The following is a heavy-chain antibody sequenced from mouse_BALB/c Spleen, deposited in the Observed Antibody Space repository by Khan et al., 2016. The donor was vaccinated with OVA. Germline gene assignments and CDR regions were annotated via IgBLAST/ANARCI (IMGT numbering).Heavy chain of an antibody. Sequence: QVQLKESGPELVRPGVSVKISCKGSGYTFTDYAVHWMKQSHAKSLEWIGIISTYSGNTNYNQKFKGKATMTVDKSSSTAYMALARLTSEDSHICYCARPAYDGYYDYWGQGTTLTVAS. J-gene: IGHJ2*01. CDR2: ISTYSGNT. V-gene: IGHV1S137*01. D-gene: IGHD2-3*01. CDR1: GYTFTDYA. CDR3: ARPAYDGYYDY.